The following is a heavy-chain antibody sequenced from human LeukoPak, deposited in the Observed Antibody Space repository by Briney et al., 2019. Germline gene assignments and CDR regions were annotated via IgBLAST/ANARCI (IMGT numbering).Heavy chain of an antibody. D-gene: IGHD6-6*01. Sequence: GRSLRLFCAASGFTFSSYGMYWVRQAPGKGLEWVAVIWYDGSYKYYVDSVKGRFTISRDNSKNTLYLEMNSLRAEDTAVYYCARDLKGPTPSSAFDIWGQGTMVSVS. V-gene: IGHV3-33*01. CDR3: ARDLKGPTPSSAFDI. CDR2: IWYDGSYK. J-gene: IGHJ3*02. CDR1: GFTFSSYG.